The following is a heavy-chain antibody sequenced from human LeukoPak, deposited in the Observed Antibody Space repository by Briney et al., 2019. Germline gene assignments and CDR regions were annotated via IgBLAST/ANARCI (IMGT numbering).Heavy chain of an antibody. J-gene: IGHJ4*02. V-gene: IGHV3-23*01. D-gene: IGHD3-10*01. Sequence: GGSLRLSCAASGFTFSSYAMSWVRQAPGKGLEWVSAISASGVSTYYADSVKGRFTISRDNSKNTLYLQMNSLRAEDTAVYYCAKVIWFGELFFDYWGKGTLVTVSS. CDR1: GFTFSSYA. CDR3: AKVIWFGELFFDY. CDR2: ISASGVST.